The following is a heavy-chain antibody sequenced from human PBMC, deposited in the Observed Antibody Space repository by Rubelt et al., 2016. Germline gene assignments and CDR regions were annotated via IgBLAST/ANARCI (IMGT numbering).Heavy chain of an antibody. V-gene: IGHV3-7*04. J-gene: IGHJ6*02. Sequence: VWSWGGLIQAGGSLRLSCAASGFTFSSFAMSWVRQAPGKGLEWVANINQDGSEEFYVDSVKGRFSVSRDNAKKSLTLQMDSLRDEDTGIYYCARGRSNNYGMDVWGQGTTVTVSS. CDR2: INQDGSEE. CDR1: GFTFSSFA. CDR3: ARGRSNNYGMDV. D-gene: IGHD2/OR15-2a*01.